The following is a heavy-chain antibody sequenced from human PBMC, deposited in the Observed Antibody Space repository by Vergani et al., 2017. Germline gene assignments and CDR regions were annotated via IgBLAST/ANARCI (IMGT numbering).Heavy chain of an antibody. CDR3: AKVGVVAGVFQD. CDR2: ISGSGGST. D-gene: IGHD6-19*01. J-gene: IGHJ1*01. Sequence: EVQLLESGGGLVQPGGSLRLSCAASGFSFSSYAMSWVRQAPGKGLEWVSAISGSGGSTYYADSVKGRFTISRDNSKNTLYLQMNSLRAEDTAVYYCAKVGVVAGVFQDWGQGTLVTVSS. CDR1: GFSFSSYA. V-gene: IGHV3-23*01.